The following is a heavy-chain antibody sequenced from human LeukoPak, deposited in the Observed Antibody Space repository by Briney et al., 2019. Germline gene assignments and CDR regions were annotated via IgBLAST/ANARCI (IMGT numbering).Heavy chain of an antibody. D-gene: IGHD6-13*01. V-gene: IGHV3-20*04. CDR1: GFTFDDYC. Sequence: PGGSLSLSCAASGFTFDDYCMSWVRQAPGKGLEWVSGINWNGGSTGYADSVKGRFTISRDNAKNSLYLQMNSLRAEDTALYYCARDPDRSSWYWFDPWGQGTLVTVSS. CDR3: ARDPDRSSWYWFDP. CDR2: INWNGGST. J-gene: IGHJ5*02.